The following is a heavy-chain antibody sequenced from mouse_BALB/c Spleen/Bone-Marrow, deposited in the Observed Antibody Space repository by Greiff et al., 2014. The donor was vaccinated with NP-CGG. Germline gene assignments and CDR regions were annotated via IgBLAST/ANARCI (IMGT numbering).Heavy chain of an antibody. CDR1: GYTSTNSW. Sequence: QVQLQQSGSVLVRPGASVKLSCKASGYTSTNSWLHWANQRPGQGLEWIGEIHPNSGNTNYNEKFKDKATLTVDTSSSTAYVDLSSLTSEDSAVYYCARHHRYAYYFDYWGQGTTLTVSS. D-gene: IGHD2-14*01. CDR2: IHPNSGNT. V-gene: IGHV1S130*01. CDR3: ARHHRYAYYFDY. J-gene: IGHJ2*01.